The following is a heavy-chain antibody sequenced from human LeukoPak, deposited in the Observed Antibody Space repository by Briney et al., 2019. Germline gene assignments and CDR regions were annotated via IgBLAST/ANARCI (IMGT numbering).Heavy chain of an antibody. D-gene: IGHD6-6*01. Sequence: SGRSLRLSCAASGFTFDDCAMHWVRQAPGKGLEWVSGISWNSGSIGYADSVKGRFTISRDNAKNSLYLQMNSLRAEDTALYYCAKLGYSSSSHYWGQGTLVTVSS. CDR2: ISWNSGSI. V-gene: IGHV3-9*01. CDR1: GFTFDDCA. CDR3: AKLGYSSSSHY. J-gene: IGHJ4*02.